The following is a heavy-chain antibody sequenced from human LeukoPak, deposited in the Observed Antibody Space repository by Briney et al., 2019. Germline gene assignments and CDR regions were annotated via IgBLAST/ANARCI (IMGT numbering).Heavy chain of an antibody. J-gene: IGHJ4*02. Sequence: GGSLRLSCAASGFIFNTFWMNWVRLTPGKGLEWVAKINQDGSDMYYVDSVKGRFTISRDNAKNSLYLQMNSLRDEDMAVYYCAGLEFDDYWGQGTLVTVSS. CDR1: GFIFNTFW. CDR3: AGLEFDDY. D-gene: IGHD1-1*01. CDR2: INQDGSDM. V-gene: IGHV3-7*01.